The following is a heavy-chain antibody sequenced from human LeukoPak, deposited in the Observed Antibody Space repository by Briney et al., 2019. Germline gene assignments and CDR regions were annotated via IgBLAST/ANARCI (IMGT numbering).Heavy chain of an antibody. CDR3: AKNGYRYSSHWSDP. Sequence: RPGGSLRLSCAASGFTFSSYGMHWVRQAPAKGLEWVAGISYVGSNKYYADSVKGRFTISRDNSKNTLYLQMNSLRAEDTAVYYCAKNGYRYSSHWSDPWGQGTLVTVSA. CDR2: ISYVGSNK. V-gene: IGHV3-30*18. CDR1: GFTFSSYG. J-gene: IGHJ5*02. D-gene: IGHD6-19*01.